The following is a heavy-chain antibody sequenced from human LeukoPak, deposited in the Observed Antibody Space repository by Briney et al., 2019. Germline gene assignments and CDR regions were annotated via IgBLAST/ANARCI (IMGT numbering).Heavy chain of an antibody. V-gene: IGHV1-46*01. CDR2: INLSGGST. CDR1: GYTFTRYY. CDR3: ARASSDLLTLDY. J-gene: IGHJ4*02. D-gene: IGHD6-19*01. Sequence: AAVKVSCKASGYTFTRYYMHWVRQAPGQGLEWMGIINLSGGSTSYAQKFQGRVTMTRDTSTTTVYMELSSLRSEDTAVYYCARASSDLLTLDYWGQGTLVTVSS.